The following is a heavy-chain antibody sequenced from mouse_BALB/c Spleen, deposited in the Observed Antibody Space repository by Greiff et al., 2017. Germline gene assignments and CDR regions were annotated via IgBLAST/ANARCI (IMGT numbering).Heavy chain of an antibody. Sequence: VKLQESGAELVKPGASVKLSCKASGYTFTSYYMYWVKQRPGQGLEWIGEINPSNGGTNFNEKFKSKATLTVDKSSSTAYMQLSSLTSEDSAVYYCTRGTTVVADYAMDYWGQGTSVTVSS. CDR1: GYTFTSYY. CDR2: INPSNGGT. V-gene: IGHV1S81*02. D-gene: IGHD1-1*01. J-gene: IGHJ4*01. CDR3: TRGTTVVADYAMDY.